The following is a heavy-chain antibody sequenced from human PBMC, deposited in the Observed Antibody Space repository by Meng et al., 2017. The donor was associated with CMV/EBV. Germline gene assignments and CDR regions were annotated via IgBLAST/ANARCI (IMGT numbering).Heavy chain of an antibody. CDR3: ARDKTGVAGLFDY. J-gene: IGHJ4*02. D-gene: IGHD1-14*01. CDR1: GFTFSSYS. Sequence: GESLKISCAASGFTFSSYSMNWVRQAPGKGLEWVSSISSSSSYIYYADSVKGRFTISRDNAKNSLYLQMNSLRAEDTAVYYCARDKTGVAGLFDYWGQGTLVTVSS. V-gene: IGHV3-21*01. CDR2: ISSSSSYI.